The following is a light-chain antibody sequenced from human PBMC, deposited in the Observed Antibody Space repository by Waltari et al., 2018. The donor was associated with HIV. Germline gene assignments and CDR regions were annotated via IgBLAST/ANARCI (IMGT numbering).Light chain of an antibody. J-gene: IGLJ2*01. CDR3: SSYGGSNNHVV. CDR2: EVS. V-gene: IGLV2-8*01. CDR1: SRDVGGYNS. Sequence: QSALTQPRSVSGSPGQSVTISCTGPSRDVGGYNSVSWYQQHPDKAPKLRIYEVSKRPSGVPDRFSGSKSGNTASLTVSGLQAEDEADYYCSSYGGSNNHVVFGGGTKLTVL.